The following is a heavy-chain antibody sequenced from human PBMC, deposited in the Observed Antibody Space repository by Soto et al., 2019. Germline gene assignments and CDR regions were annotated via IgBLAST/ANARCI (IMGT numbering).Heavy chain of an antibody. CDR1: GSTFSGHG. D-gene: IGHD2-2*01. J-gene: IGHJ6*02. CDR2: ISGTGVT. Sequence: GGSLRLCRTVSGSTFSGHGVSWCRKATGKGLERVSTISGTGVTTNAPFVGGRFPMSRDSSQSTVYLQMTRLRADDTATYSCAREPSSLWGYMDVWGQGTTVTVSS. V-gene: IGHV3-23*01. CDR3: AREPSSLWGYMDV.